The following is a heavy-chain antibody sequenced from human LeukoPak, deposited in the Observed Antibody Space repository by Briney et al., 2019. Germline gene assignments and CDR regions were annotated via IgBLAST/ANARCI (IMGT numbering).Heavy chain of an antibody. CDR1: GFTFSTYG. J-gene: IGHJ4*02. CDR2: IWYDGSHK. CDR3: ATTHRSTLDY. Sequence: PGGSLRLSCAASGFTFSTYGMHWVRQAPGKGLEWVAVIWYDGSHKYYADSVKDRFTISRDNSKNTLYLQMNSLRAEDTAVYYCATTHRSTLDYWGQGTLVTVSS. D-gene: IGHD1-1*01. V-gene: IGHV3-30*02.